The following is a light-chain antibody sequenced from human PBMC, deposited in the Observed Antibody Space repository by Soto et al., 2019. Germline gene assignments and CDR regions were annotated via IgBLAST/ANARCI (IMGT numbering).Light chain of an antibody. Sequence: DIQMTQSPSTLSASVGDRVTITCRASQSISSWLAWYQQKPGKAPKLLIYAASTLQSGVPSRFSGSGSGTDFTLTISCLQSEDFATYYCQQYYSFPWTFGQGTTVDI. CDR1: QSISSW. V-gene: IGKV1-5*01. CDR3: QQYYSFPWT. CDR2: AAS. J-gene: IGKJ1*01.